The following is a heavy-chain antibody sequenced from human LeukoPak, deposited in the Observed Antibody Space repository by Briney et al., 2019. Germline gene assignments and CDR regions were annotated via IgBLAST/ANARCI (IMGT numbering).Heavy chain of an antibody. CDR2: IYSGDSHT. V-gene: IGHV5-51*01. J-gene: IGHJ4*02. CDR1: GYSFTYW. Sequence: GESLKISCKGSGYSFTYWIGWVRQMPGKGLEGMGIIYSGDSHTKYSPSFQGRVTISADKSISTAYLQWSSLEASDTAMYYCASARHGDYVWDYWGQGTLVTVSS. CDR3: ASARHGDYVWDY. D-gene: IGHD4-17*01.